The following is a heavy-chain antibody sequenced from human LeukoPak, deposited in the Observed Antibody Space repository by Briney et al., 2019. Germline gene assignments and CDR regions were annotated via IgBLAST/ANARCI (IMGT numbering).Heavy chain of an antibody. CDR1: GFTFSNYG. Sequence: GGSLRLSCAASGFTFSNYGMSWVRRAPGKGLEWVSSITFSDGTTYYADSLKGRFTISRDNSRNRLYLQLNSLRTEDTAIYYCAKQNYDILTGYLYFDFWGQGTLVTVSS. CDR2: ITFSDGTT. V-gene: IGHV3-23*01. J-gene: IGHJ4*02. CDR3: AKQNYDILTGYLYFDF. D-gene: IGHD3-9*01.